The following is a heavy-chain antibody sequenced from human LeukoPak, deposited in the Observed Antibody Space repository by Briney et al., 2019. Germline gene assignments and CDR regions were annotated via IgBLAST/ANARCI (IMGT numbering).Heavy chain of an antibody. V-gene: IGHV3-9*01. CDR2: ISWNSGSI. Sequence: GGSLRLSCAASGFTFDDYAMHWVRHAPGKGLEWVSGISWNSGSIGYADSVKGRFTISRDNAKNSLYLQMNSPRAEDTALYYCAKDRGGGYYGMDVWGQGTTVTVSS. D-gene: IGHD3-16*01. J-gene: IGHJ6*02. CDR3: AKDRGGGYYGMDV. CDR1: GFTFDDYA.